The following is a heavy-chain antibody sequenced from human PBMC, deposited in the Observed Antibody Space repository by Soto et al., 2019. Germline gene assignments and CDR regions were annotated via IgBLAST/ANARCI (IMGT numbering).Heavy chain of an antibody. CDR1: GFTFSSYG. V-gene: IGHV3-33*01. D-gene: IGHD3-10*01. CDR2: IWCDGSNK. Sequence: GGSLRLSCAASGFTFSSYGMHWVRQAPGKGLEWVAVIWCDGSNKYYADSVKGRFTISRDNSKNTLYLQMNSLRAEDTAVYYCARPNYDYYYGMDVWGQGTTVTVS. J-gene: IGHJ6*02. CDR3: ARPNYDYYYGMDV.